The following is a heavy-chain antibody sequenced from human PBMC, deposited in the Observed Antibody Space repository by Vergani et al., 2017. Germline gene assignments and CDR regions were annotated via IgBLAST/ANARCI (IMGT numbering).Heavy chain of an antibody. V-gene: IGHV3-23*01. CDR3: AKGTTMLRYFDWLPRGDAFDI. J-gene: IGHJ3*02. CDR1: GFTFSSYA. D-gene: IGHD3-9*01. CDR2: ISGSGGST. Sequence: EVQLLESGGGLVQPGGSLRLSCAASGFTFSSYAMSWVRQAPGKGLEWVSAISGSGGSTYYADSVTGRFTISRDNSKNTRYLQMNRLRAEDTAVYYCAKGTTMLRYFDWLPRGDAFDIWGQGTMVTVSS.